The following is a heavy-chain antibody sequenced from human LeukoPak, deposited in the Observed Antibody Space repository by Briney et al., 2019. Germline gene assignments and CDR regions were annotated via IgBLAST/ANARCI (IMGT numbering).Heavy chain of an antibody. CDR2: MNPNSGNT. V-gene: IGHV1-8*01. Sequence: GASVRVSCKASGYTFTSYDINWVRQATGQGLEWMGWMNPNSGNTGYAQKFQGRVTMTRNTSISTAYMELSSLRSEDTAVYYCARGPEEPYDILTGLGPQYYYYYMDVWGEGTTVTVSS. CDR3: ARGPEEPYDILTGLGPQYYYYYMDV. CDR1: GYTFTSYD. D-gene: IGHD3-9*01. J-gene: IGHJ6*03.